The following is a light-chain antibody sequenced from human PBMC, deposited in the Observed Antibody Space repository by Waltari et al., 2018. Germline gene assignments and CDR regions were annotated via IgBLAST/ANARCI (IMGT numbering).Light chain of an antibody. Sequence: DILFTQSPSFLSASVGDRVTVTCRASQGISSFLAWYQQKPGKAPKLLIYGASTLQSGVSGRFSGGGSGTEFTLTIISLQPEDFATYYCQQTNSYQLTFGGGTKVEI. V-gene: IGKV1-9*01. J-gene: IGKJ4*01. CDR1: QGISSF. CDR2: GAS. CDR3: QQTNSYQLT.